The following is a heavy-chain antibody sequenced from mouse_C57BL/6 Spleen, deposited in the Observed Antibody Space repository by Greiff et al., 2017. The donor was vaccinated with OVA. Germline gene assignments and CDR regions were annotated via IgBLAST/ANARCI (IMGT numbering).Heavy chain of an antibody. CDR2: ISDGGSYT. CDR3: ADSNYLYYAMDY. CDR1: GFTFSSYA. V-gene: IGHV5-4*01. Sequence: EVQVVESGGGLVKPGGSLKLSCAASGFTFSSYAMSWVRQTPEKRLEWVATISDGGSYTYYPDNVKGRFTISRDNAKNNLYLQMSHLKSEDTAMYYCADSNYLYYAMDYWGQGTSVTVSS. D-gene: IGHD2-5*01. J-gene: IGHJ4*01.